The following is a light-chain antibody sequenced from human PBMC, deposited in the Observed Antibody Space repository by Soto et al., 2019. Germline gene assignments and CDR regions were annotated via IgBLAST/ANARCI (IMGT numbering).Light chain of an antibody. V-gene: IGKV1-5*03. J-gene: IGKJ1*01. CDR3: QKYKDYCT. Sequence: DVQMTQSPSTLSASVGDRVTITCRASQSISRWLAWYQQKPGKAPKLLIYETSSLEDGVPSRFTGSGSGTEFSLTITSLQPYDFATYSFQKYKDYCTLGQGTKVDIK. CDR2: ETS. CDR1: QSISRW.